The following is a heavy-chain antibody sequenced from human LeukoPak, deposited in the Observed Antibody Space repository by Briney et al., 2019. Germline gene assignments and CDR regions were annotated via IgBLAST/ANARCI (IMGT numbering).Heavy chain of an antibody. J-gene: IGHJ4*01. CDR2: ISSSSTYI. Sequence: TGGSLRLSCAAPGFTFSYHTFNWLRQAPGKGLEWLSSISSSSTYIYYSDSVKGRFIISRDDAQDSVYLEMSSLRVEDTAIYYCARVSESTWTSLDYFDYWGQGTLVAVSS. CDR1: GFTFSYHT. D-gene: IGHD2-2*01. V-gene: IGHV3-21*01. CDR3: ARVSESTWTSLDYFDY.